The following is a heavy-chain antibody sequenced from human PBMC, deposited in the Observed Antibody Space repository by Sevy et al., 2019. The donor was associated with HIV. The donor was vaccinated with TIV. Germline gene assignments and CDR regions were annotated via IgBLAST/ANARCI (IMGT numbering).Heavy chain of an antibody. CDR2: TYYRSKWYN. CDR1: GDSVSSDSAA. Sequence: SQTLSLTCDISGDSVSSDSAAWNWIRQSLSRGLEWLGKTYYRSKWYNDYAVSVKGRITINPDTSKNQLSLQLNSVTPEDTAVYYCARDSYYYDSSDYGDAFDIWGQGTMVTVSS. CDR3: ARDSYYYDSSDYGDAFDI. V-gene: IGHV6-1*01. J-gene: IGHJ3*02. D-gene: IGHD3-22*01.